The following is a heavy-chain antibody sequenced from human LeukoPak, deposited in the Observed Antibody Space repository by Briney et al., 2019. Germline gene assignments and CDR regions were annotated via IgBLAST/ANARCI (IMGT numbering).Heavy chain of an antibody. CDR2: LYYTGST. CDR1: GGSITSNIYY. D-gene: IGHD5/OR15-5a*01. Sequence: RPSETLSLTCTVSGGSITSNIYYLGWTRQPPGKGLEWIGSLYYTGSTYYNPSLKSRVTISVDTSKNQVSLKLTSVTAADTAVYYCARAPDIMYAFDIWGQGTMVTVSS. V-gene: IGHV4-39*01. J-gene: IGHJ3*02. CDR3: ARAPDIMYAFDI.